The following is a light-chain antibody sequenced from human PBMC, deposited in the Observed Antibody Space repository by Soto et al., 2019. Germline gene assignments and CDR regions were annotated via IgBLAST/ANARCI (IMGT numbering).Light chain of an antibody. Sequence: EIVLIQSPATLSLSPGERATLSCRASQSVGRYLAWYQHKPGQAPRLLISDASNRATGIPARFSGSGSETDFTLTISSLEPEEAAVYYCQQSSNWPSLTAGGGTK. CDR3: QQSSNWPSLT. J-gene: IGKJ4*01. CDR1: QSVGRY. V-gene: IGKV3-11*01. CDR2: DAS.